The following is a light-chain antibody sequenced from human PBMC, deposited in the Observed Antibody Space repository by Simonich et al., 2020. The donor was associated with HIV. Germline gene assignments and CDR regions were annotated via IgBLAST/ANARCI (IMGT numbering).Light chain of an antibody. V-gene: IGKV3-15*01. J-gene: IGKJ3*01. CDR3: QQYNNWPSPFT. CDR2: GAS. CDR1: RNVASN. Sequence: EIVLTQSPGTLSLSPGERATLSCRTSRNVASNLAWYQQKPGQAPRLLIYGASSRATGIPARFSGSGFGTECTLTISSMQSEDFAVYYCQQYNNWPSPFTFGPGTKVDIK.